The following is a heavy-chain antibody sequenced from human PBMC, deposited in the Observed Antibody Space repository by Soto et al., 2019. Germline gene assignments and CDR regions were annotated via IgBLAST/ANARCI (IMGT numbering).Heavy chain of an antibody. CDR1: GGTFSSYA. J-gene: IGHJ6*03. V-gene: IGHV1-18*01. Sequence: ASVKVSCKASGGTFSSYAISLVRQAPGQGLEWMGWISAYNGNTNYAQKLQGRVTMTTDTSTSTAYMELRSLRSDDTAVYYCARGYRYCSGGSCYSADYYMDVWGKGTTVTVSS. CDR2: ISAYNGNT. D-gene: IGHD2-15*01. CDR3: ARGYRYCSGGSCYSADYYMDV.